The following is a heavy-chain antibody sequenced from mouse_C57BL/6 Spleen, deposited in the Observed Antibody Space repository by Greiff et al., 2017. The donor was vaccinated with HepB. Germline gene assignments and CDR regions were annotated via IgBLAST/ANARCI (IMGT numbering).Heavy chain of an antibody. CDR1: GYSITSGYD. CDR2: ISYSGST. Sequence: EVKLMESGPGMVKPSQSLSLTCTVTGYSITSGYDWHWIRHFPGNKLEWMGYISYSGSTNYNPSLKSRISITHDTSKNHFFLKLNSVTTEDTATYYCARSYYYGSSSFAYWGQGTLVTVSA. CDR3: ARSYYYGSSSFAY. J-gene: IGHJ3*01. V-gene: IGHV3-1*01. D-gene: IGHD1-1*01.